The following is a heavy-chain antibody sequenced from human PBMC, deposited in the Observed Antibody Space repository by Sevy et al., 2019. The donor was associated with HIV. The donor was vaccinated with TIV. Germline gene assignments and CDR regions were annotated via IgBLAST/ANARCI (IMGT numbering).Heavy chain of an antibody. CDR1: GFTFDDYA. CDR3: ANSIRRRNERAPLGY. CDR2: ISWNSGSI. D-gene: IGHD1-1*01. J-gene: IGHJ4*02. Sequence: GGSLRLSCAASGFTFDDYAMHWVRQAPGKGLEWVSGISWNSGSIGYADSVKGRFTISRDNAKNSLYLQMNSLRAEDTALYYCANSIRRRNERAPLGYWGQGTLVTVSS. V-gene: IGHV3-9*01.